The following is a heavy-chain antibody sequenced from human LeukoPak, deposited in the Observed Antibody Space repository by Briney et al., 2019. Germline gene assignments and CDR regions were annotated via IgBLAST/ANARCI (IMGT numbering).Heavy chain of an antibody. Sequence: GGSLRLSSTASGFTFSSYAMTWVRQSPGKGLEWVSAISGSGDNTYYTDYVKDRFTISRDNAKNSLYLQMDSLRAEDTAVYYCARAAKLPGIAAAGTFDPWGQGTLVTVSS. D-gene: IGHD6-13*01. CDR3: ARAAKLPGIAAAGTFDP. CDR2: ISGSGDNT. CDR1: GFTFSSYA. J-gene: IGHJ5*02. V-gene: IGHV3-23*01.